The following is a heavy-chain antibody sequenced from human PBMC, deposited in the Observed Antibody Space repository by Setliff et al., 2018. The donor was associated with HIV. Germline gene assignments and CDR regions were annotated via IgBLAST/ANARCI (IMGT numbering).Heavy chain of an antibody. J-gene: IGHJ4*02. V-gene: IGHV3-48*04. D-gene: IGHD3-3*01. Sequence: PGGSLRLSCVASGLTFNRYWMSWVRQVPGKGLEWLSYIGSAGDSTIFYADSLKGRFTVSRDNARNLVFLEMNGLRAEDTAVYYCARDENFGVIIKPVFVYWGQGTLVTVPQ. CDR1: GLTFNRYW. CDR2: IGSAGDSTI. CDR3: ARDENFGVIIKPVFVY.